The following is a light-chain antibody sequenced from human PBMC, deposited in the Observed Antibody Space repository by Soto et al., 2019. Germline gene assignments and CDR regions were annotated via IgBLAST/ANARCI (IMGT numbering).Light chain of an antibody. Sequence: EIVMTQSPATLSVSPGERATLSCMASQSVSSRLAWYQQKRGQAPRLLIYDASTRATGIPARFSGSGSGTEFNLTISSLQSEDFAIYYCRHYNNWPPETFGQGTKVDIK. CDR2: DAS. V-gene: IGKV3-15*01. CDR1: QSVSSR. CDR3: RHYNNWPPET. J-gene: IGKJ1*01.